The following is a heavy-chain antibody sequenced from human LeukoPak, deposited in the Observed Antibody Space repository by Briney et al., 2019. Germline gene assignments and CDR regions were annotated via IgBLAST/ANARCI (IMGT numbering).Heavy chain of an antibody. J-gene: IGHJ2*01. Sequence: PSQTLSLTCTGSGGSISSGDYYWSWIRQPPGKGLEWIGYIYYSGSTYYNPSLKSRVTISVDTSKNQFSLKLSSVTAADTAVYYCARDSGSYPGYWYFDLWGRGTLVTVSS. D-gene: IGHD1-26*01. CDR1: GGSISSGDYY. CDR3: ARDSGSYPGYWYFDL. V-gene: IGHV4-30-4*08. CDR2: IYYSGST.